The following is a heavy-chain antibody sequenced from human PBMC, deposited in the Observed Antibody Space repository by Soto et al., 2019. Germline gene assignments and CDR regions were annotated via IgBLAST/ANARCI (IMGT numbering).Heavy chain of an antibody. CDR2: ISYDGSNK. CDR1: GFIFSKYG. V-gene: IGHV3-30*18. CDR3: AKDLGSGKPYYYYAMDV. Sequence: ESGGGVVQPGRSLRLSCGASGFIFSKYGMHWVRQAPGKGLEWVAVISYDGSNKYYAESVKGRFIISRDKSENTLYLQMNSLRAEDTALNYCAKDLGSGKPYYYYAMDVWGQGTTVTVSS. D-gene: IGHD3-10*01. J-gene: IGHJ6*02.